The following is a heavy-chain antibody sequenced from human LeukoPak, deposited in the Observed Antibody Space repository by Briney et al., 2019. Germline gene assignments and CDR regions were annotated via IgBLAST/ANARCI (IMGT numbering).Heavy chain of an antibody. CDR3: ARDPYSGSYGNNYYYYMDV. V-gene: IGHV3-21*01. CDR2: ITSSSSYV. J-gene: IGHJ6*03. D-gene: IGHD5-12*01. Sequence: GGSLRLSCAASGFTFSSYWMTWVRQAPGQRLEWVSSITSSSSYVFYADSVKGRFTISRDNAQNSLYLQMNSLRAEDTAVYYCARDPYSGSYGNNYYYYMDVWGKGATVTISS. CDR1: GFTFSSYW.